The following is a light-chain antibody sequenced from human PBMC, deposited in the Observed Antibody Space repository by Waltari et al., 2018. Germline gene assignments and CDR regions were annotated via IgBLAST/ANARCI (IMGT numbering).Light chain of an antibody. CDR1: QGVSSY. V-gene: IGKV1-39*01. CDR2: YIN. J-gene: IGKJ1*01. Sequence: DIQMTQSPSSLSASVGDRVTITCRASQGVSSYLNWYQQKPGKAPNLLIYYINRLDSGVPARFSGSGSGTEFTLTISSLQPEDFVTYYCQQYKTIPWTFGQGTKVEIK. CDR3: QQYKTIPWT.